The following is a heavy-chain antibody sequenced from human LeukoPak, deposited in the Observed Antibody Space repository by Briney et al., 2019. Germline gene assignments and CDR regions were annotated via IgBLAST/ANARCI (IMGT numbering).Heavy chain of an antibody. CDR1: GFTARGHT. CDR2: IYSGGST. Sequence: GGSLRPSGAASGFTARGHTIGGFGKAPGKGLDWVSVIYSGGSTYYADSVKGRFTISRDNSKNTVYLQMNSLRVEDTAVYYCARLPSGDVWGQGTTVTVSS. V-gene: IGHV3-66*04. CDR3: ARLPSGDV. J-gene: IGHJ6*02.